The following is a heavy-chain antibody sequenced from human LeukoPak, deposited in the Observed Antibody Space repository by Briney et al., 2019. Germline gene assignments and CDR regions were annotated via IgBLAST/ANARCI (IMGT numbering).Heavy chain of an antibody. D-gene: IGHD3-16*01. Sequence: GGSLRLSCAASGFTFSSYALSWVRQAPGKGLEWVSAIGGTGGSTYYADSVKGRFTISRDNAKNTLYLQMNSLRVEDTAVYYCVCLGLGGLSLDWGQGTLVTVSS. CDR2: IGGTGGST. CDR1: GFTFSSYA. V-gene: IGHV3-23*01. CDR3: VCLGLGGLSLD. J-gene: IGHJ4*02.